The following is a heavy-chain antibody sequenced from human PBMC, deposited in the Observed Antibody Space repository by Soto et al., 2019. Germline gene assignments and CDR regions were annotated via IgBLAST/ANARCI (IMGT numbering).Heavy chain of an antibody. CDR2: IYYSGST. J-gene: IGHJ6*03. CDR1: GGSISSYY. Sequence: QVQLQESGPGLVKPSETLSLTCTVSGGSISSYYWSWIRQPPGKGLEWIGYIYYSGSTNYNPSLKSRVTISVDTSKNQFSLKLSSVTAADTAVYYCARLSYGSGSDYYYYMDVWGKGTTVTVSS. V-gene: IGHV4-59*08. CDR3: ARLSYGSGSDYYYYMDV. D-gene: IGHD3-10*01.